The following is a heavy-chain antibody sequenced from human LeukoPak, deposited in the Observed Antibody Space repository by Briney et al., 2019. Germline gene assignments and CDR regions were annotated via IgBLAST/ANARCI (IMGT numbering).Heavy chain of an antibody. CDR1: GYIFTNSA. V-gene: IGHV7-4-1*02. CDR2: INTNTENP. CDR3: ARARYCNGVSCYSDY. Sequence: ASVKVSCKASGYIFTNSAMNWVRQAPGQGLEWMGWINTNTENPTYAQGFAGRFVFSLDTSVSTAYLQISSLKAEDTAVYYCARARYCNGVSCYSDYSGQGTLVTVSS. D-gene: IGHD2-15*01. J-gene: IGHJ4*02.